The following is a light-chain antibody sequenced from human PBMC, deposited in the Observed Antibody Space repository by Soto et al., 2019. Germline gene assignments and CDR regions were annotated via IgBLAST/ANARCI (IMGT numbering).Light chain of an antibody. J-gene: IGLJ1*01. V-gene: IGLV2-23*02. CDR2: EVS. CDR1: SSDVGSYNL. CDR3: CSYAGSSTIYV. Sequence: QSALTQPASVSGSPGQSITISCTGTSSDVGSYNLVSWYQQHPGKAPKLMICEVSKRPSGVSNRFSGSKSDNTASLTISGLQAEDEADYYCCSYAGSSTIYVFGTGTKLTVL.